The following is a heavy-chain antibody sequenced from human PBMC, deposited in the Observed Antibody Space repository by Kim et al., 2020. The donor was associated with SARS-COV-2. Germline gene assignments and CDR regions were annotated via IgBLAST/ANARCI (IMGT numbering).Heavy chain of an antibody. Sequence: GGSLRLSCAASGFTFSSYSMNWVRQAPGKGLEWVSYISSSSSTIYYADSVKGRFTISRDNAKNSLYLRMNSLRDEDTAVYYCARSFERVAGWYYYCGMDVWGQGTTVTVSS. D-gene: IGHD1-1*01. J-gene: IGHJ6*02. V-gene: IGHV3-48*02. CDR3: ARSFERVAGWYYYCGMDV. CDR1: GFTFSSYS. CDR2: ISSSSSTI.